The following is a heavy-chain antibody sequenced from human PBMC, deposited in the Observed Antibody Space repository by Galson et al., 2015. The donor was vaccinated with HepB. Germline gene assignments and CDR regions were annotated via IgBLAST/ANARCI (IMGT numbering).Heavy chain of an antibody. CDR2: IKSKTDGSNQ. Sequence: SLRLSCAASGFTFSNAWMSWVRQAPGKGLEWVGRIKSKTDGSNQYYADSVKGRFTISRDNSKNTLYLQMNSLRAEDTAVYYCAKSRYGDPTIGAFDIWGQGTVVTVSS. CDR1: GFTFSNAW. V-gene: IGHV3-30*18. D-gene: IGHD4-17*01. CDR3: AKSRYGDPTIGAFDI. J-gene: IGHJ3*02.